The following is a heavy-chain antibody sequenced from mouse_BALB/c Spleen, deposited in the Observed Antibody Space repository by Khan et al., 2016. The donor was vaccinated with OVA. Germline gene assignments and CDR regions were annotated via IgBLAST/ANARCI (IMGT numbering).Heavy chain of an antibody. D-gene: IGHD2-14*01. CDR3: VRDGAYHRNDGWFAY. V-gene: IGHV1-4*01. CDR2: INPSNGYT. CDR1: GYTFTSYT. J-gene: IGHJ3*01. Sequence: QVRLQQSGAELARPGASVKMSCQASGYTFTSYTIHWIKLRPGQGLAWIGFINPSNGYTNYNQKFKDKATLTADKSSTTVYMQLSSLTSDDSAVYNCVRDGAYHRNDGWFAYWGQGTLGTVSA.